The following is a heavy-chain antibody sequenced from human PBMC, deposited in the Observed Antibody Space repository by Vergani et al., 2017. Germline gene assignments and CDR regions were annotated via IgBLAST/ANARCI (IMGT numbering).Heavy chain of an antibody. CDR3: AKTLYPWATVAEEPHAFDI. J-gene: IGHJ3*02. D-gene: IGHD6-19*01. CDR1: GFTFSSYA. Sequence: EVQLLESGGGLVQPGGSLRLSFAASGFTFSSYAMSWVRQAPGKGLEWVSAISGSGGSTYYVDSVKGRFTISRDNSKNTLYLQMNSLRAEDTAVYYCAKTLYPWATVAEEPHAFDIWGQGTMVTVSS. V-gene: IGHV3-23*01. CDR2: ISGSGGST.